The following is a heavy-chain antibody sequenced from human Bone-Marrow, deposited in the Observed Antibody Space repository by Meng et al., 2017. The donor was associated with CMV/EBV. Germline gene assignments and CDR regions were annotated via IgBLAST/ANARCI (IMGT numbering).Heavy chain of an antibody. CDR2: INHSEIT. CDR1: YY. J-gene: IGHJ2*01. D-gene: IGHD3-16*02. V-gene: IGHV4-34*01. Sequence: YYWSGSRQPTGKGLEWIGEINHSEITNYNPYIKSRVTISIDTSKNQFSLKLRSVTAADTAVFFCARGRGSYDYVWGTYRPYWYFDLWGRGTLVTVSS. CDR3: ARGRGSYDYVWGTYRPYWYFDL.